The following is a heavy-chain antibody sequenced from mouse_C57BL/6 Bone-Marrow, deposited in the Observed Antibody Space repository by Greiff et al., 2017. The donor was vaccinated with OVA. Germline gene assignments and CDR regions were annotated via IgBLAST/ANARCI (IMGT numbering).Heavy chain of an antibody. J-gene: IGHJ1*03. CDR3: ARYVDSWYFDV. Sequence: EVMLVESGGGLVKPGGSLKLSCAASGFTFSDYGMHWVRQAPEKGLEWVAYISSGSSTIYYADTVKGRFTISRDNAKNTLFLQMTSLRSEDTATFYCARYVDSWYFDVWGTETTVTVSS. CDR1: GFTFSDYG. CDR2: ISSGSSTI. D-gene: IGHD2-13*01. V-gene: IGHV5-17*01.